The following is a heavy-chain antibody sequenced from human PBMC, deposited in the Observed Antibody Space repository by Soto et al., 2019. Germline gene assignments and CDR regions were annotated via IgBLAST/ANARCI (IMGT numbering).Heavy chain of an antibody. CDR3: AREVEFLRFLVPDWFDP. CDR2: INSDGSST. Sequence: GGSLRLSCAASGFTFSSYWMHWVRQAPGKGLVWVSRINSDGSSTSYADSVKGRFTISRDNAKNTLYLQMNSLRAEDTAVYYCAREVEFLRFLVPDWFDPWGQGTLVTVSS. CDR1: GFTFSSYW. V-gene: IGHV3-74*01. J-gene: IGHJ5*02. D-gene: IGHD3-3*01.